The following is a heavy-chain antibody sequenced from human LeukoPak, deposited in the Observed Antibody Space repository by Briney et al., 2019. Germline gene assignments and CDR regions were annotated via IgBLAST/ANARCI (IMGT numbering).Heavy chain of an antibody. CDR1: GGSFSGYY. CDR2: INHSGST. Sequence: SETLSLTCAVYGGSFSGYYWSWIRQPPGKGLEWIGEINHSGSTNYNPSLKSRVTISVDTSKNQSSLKLSSVPAADTAVYYCARRRGNIDYWGQGTLVTVSS. V-gene: IGHV4-34*01. J-gene: IGHJ4*02. D-gene: IGHD6-25*01. CDR3: ARRRGNIDY.